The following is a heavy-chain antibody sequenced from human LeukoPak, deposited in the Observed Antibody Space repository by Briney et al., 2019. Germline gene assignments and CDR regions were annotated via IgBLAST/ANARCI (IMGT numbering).Heavy chain of an antibody. J-gene: IGHJ4*02. V-gene: IGHV1-2*02. Sequence: ASVKVSCKASGYSFSDFYMHWVRQAPGQGLEWMGWINPNSGVTDYAQKFQGRVTMTRDTSISTAYMALSSLRSDDTAVYYCARVRSVVGGTIGYWGQGTLVTVSS. D-gene: IGHD2-15*01. CDR1: GYSFSDFY. CDR2: INPNSGVT. CDR3: ARVRSVVGGTIGY.